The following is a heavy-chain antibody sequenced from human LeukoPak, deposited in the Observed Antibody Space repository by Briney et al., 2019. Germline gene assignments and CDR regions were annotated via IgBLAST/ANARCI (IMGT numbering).Heavy chain of an antibody. Sequence: PGGSLRLSCAASGFIVSSNYMSWVRQAPGKGLEWVSIIYAGGSKYYADSVKGRFTISRDNSRNTVDLQVDSLRDEDTAMNYCARGFYYDKTGYINWGQGTLVTVSS. CDR1: GFIVSSNY. D-gene: IGHD3-16*01. J-gene: IGHJ4*02. CDR3: ARGFYYDKTGYIN. CDR2: IYAGGSK. V-gene: IGHV3-53*01.